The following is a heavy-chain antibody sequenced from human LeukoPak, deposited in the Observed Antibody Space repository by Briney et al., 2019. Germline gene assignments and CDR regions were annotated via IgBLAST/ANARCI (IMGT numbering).Heavy chain of an antibody. J-gene: IGHJ4*02. D-gene: IGHD1-26*01. V-gene: IGHV3-48*03. Sequence: GGPLRHSCAASGFTFSRYEMIGLRQAPGKGLEGVSYISSSGSTIYHADSVKGRFTISRDNAKNSLYLQMNSLRVEDTAVYYCARGVVGASVVLNYWGQGTLVTVSS. CDR3: ARGVVGASVVLNY. CDR1: GFTFSRYE. CDR2: ISSSGSTI.